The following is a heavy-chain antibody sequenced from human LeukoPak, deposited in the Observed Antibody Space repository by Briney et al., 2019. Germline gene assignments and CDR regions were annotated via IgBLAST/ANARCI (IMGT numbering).Heavy chain of an antibody. Sequence: PSETLSLTCTVSGGSISSGGYYWSWIRQPPGKGLEWIGYIYHSGSTYYNPSLKSRVTISVDRSKNQFSLKLSSVTAADTAVYYCARTEAGAVAFDIWGQGTMVTVSS. CDR1: GGSISSGGYY. J-gene: IGHJ3*02. CDR3: ARTEAGAVAFDI. D-gene: IGHD3-10*01. CDR2: IYHSGST. V-gene: IGHV4-30-2*01.